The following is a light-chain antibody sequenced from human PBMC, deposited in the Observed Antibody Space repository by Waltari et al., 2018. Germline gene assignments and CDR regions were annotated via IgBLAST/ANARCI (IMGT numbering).Light chain of an antibody. CDR1: QSVSTY. V-gene: IGKV3-20*01. Sequence: LTQSPATLSLSPGERATLSCRASQSVSTYLAWFQQKPGQAPRLLIYGTYTRASGTPDRFSGRGSGTDFTLTISSLEPEDFAVYYCQKYDTSPYSFGQGTTVEIK. J-gene: IGKJ2*03. CDR2: GTY. CDR3: QKYDTSPYS.